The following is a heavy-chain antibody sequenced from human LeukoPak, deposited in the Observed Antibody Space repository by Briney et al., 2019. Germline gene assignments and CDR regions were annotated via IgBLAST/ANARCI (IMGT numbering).Heavy chain of an antibody. CDR3: ASVYDSSGFPVDY. Sequence: GGSLRLSCAASGFTFSDHYMDWVRQAPGKGLEWVSYISSSGSTIYYADSVKGRFTISRDNAKNSLYLQMNSLRAEDTAVYYCASVYDSSGFPVDYWGQGTLVTVSS. V-gene: IGHV3-11*04. J-gene: IGHJ4*02. CDR2: ISSSGSTI. D-gene: IGHD3-22*01. CDR1: GFTFSDHY.